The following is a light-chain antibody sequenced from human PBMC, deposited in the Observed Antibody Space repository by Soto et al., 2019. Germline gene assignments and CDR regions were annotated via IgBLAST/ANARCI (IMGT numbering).Light chain of an antibody. CDR1: ISDIGGYNF. CDR3: ASYTRTTTVV. CDR2: DVN. J-gene: IGLJ2*01. V-gene: IGLV2-14*01. Sequence: QSALTQPASVSGSPGQSITISCTGTISDIGGYNFISWYQHHPGKAPKLVIYDVNNRPSGISYRFSGSKSGNTASLTISGLQAEDEADYYCASYTRTTTVVFGGGTKLTVL.